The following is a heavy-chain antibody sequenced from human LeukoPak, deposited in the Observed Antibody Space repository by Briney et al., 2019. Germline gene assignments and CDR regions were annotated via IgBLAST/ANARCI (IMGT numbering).Heavy chain of an antibody. CDR3: ARDLLVVPAATAFDY. CDR1: GFTFSRYS. J-gene: IGHJ4*02. D-gene: IGHD2-2*01. CDR2: ISSSSSYI. Sequence: GGSLRLSCAASGFTFSRYSMKWVRQAPGKGREWVSSISSSSSYIYYADSVKGRFTISRDNAKNSLYLQMNSLRAEDTAVYYCARDLLVVPAATAFDYWGQGTLVTVSS. V-gene: IGHV3-21*01.